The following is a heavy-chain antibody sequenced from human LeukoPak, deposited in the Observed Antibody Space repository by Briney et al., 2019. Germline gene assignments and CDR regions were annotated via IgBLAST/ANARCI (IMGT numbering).Heavy chain of an antibody. V-gene: IGHV1-18*01. D-gene: IGHD3-3*01. Sequence: ASVKVSCKASGYTFTSYGIRWVRQAPGQGLEWVGWISAYNGNTNYAQKLQGRVTMTTDTSTSTDYMELRSLRSDDTAVYYCARTVLADFWSGYYEYNWFDPWGQGTLVTVSS. CDR1: GYTFTSYG. CDR3: ARTVLADFWSGYYEYNWFDP. CDR2: ISAYNGNT. J-gene: IGHJ5*02.